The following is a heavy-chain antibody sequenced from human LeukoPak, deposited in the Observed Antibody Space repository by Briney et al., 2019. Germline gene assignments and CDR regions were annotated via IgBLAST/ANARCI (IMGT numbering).Heavy chain of an antibody. D-gene: IGHD6-19*01. Sequence: PSETLSLTCTVSGGSMSPYHWSWIRQPPGKGLEWTGYIYYSGSTNYNPSLKSRVIISVDTSKNQFSLKLSSVTAADTAMYYCARAVSGRFDYWGQGTLVTVSS. CDR2: IYYSGST. V-gene: IGHV4-59*08. CDR1: GGSMSPYH. CDR3: ARAVSGRFDY. J-gene: IGHJ4*02.